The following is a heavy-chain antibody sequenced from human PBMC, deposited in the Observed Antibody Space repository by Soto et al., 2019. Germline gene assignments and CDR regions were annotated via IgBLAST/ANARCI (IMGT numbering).Heavy chain of an antibody. Sequence: SETLSLTCTVSGGSISSYYWSWIRQPPGKGLEWIGYIYYSGSTNYNPSLKSRVTISVDTSKNQFSLKLSSVTAADTAVYYCARAWYYYDSSGLSYGMDVWGQGTTVTVSS. CDR3: ARAWYYYDSSGLSYGMDV. J-gene: IGHJ6*02. V-gene: IGHV4-59*01. D-gene: IGHD3-22*01. CDR1: GGSISSYY. CDR2: IYYSGST.